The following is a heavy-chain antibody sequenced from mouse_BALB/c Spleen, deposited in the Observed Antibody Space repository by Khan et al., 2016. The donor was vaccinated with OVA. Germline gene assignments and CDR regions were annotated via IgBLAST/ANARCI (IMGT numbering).Heavy chain of an antibody. V-gene: IGHV2-9-2*01. CDR3: VIRGKYYCIFYWYFDV. Sequence: QVQLKESGPGLVAPSQSLSITCTVSGFSLTNYDISWIRQPPGKGLEWLGVIWTGGGTNSNSAFMSRLSISKTNSKSQVFLKMNSLQSDDTGIYDCVIRGKYYCIFYWYFDVWGAGTTVTVSS. J-gene: IGHJ1*01. CDR2: IWTGGGT. CDR1: GFSLTNYD. D-gene: IGHD1-1*01.